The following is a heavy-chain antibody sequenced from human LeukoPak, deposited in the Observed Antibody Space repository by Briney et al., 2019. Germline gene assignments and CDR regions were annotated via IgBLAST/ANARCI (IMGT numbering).Heavy chain of an antibody. J-gene: IGHJ3*02. V-gene: IGHV3-11*01. CDR3: ARDPPTVTVPGVFDI. CDR2: ISSSGSTI. CDR1: GFTFSDYY. D-gene: IGHD4-17*01. Sequence: GGSLRLSCAASGFTFSDYYMSWIRQAPGKGLEWVSYISSSGSTIYYADSVKGRFTISRDNAKNSLYLQMNSLIAEDTAVYYCARDPPTVTVPGVFDIWGKGKMVPVSS.